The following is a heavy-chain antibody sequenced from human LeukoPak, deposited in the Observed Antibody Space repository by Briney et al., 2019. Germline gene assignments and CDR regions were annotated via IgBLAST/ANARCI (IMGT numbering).Heavy chain of an antibody. CDR2: IYTSGST. J-gene: IGHJ3*01. CDR3: ASEFSSSTWAFDV. CDR1: GGSISSSSYY. Sequence: SETLSLTCTVSGGSISSSSYYWSWIRQPAGKGLEWIGRIYTSGSTNYNPSLKSRVTILVDTSKKQFSLKLSSVTAADTAVYYCASEFSSSTWAFDVWGQGTMVTVSS. V-gene: IGHV4-61*02. D-gene: IGHD6-6*01.